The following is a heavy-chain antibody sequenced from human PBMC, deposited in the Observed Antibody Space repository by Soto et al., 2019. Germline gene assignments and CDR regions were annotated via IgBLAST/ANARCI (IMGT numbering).Heavy chain of an antibody. J-gene: IGHJ4*02. CDR2: IYYRGST. Sequence: PSETLSLTCTVSGGSISSYYWSWIRQPPGKGLEWIGYIYYRGSTNYNPSLKSRVTISVDTSKNQFSLKLSSVTAADTAVYYCAVGDSGSYGTEFDYWGQGTLVTVSS. CDR1: GGSISSYY. D-gene: IGHD1-26*01. CDR3: AVGDSGSYGTEFDY. V-gene: IGHV4-59*01.